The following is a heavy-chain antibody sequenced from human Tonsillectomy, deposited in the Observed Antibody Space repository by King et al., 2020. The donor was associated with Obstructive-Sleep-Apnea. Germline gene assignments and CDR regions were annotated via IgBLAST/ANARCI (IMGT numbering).Heavy chain of an antibody. V-gene: IGHV3-23*04. CDR3: AKEQSTVGGNGAFDI. J-gene: IGHJ3*02. D-gene: IGHD6-19*01. Sequence: VQLVESGGGLVQPGGSLRLSCAASGFTFSSYAISWVRQAPGEGMEWVSAIGGSGSSTYYADSVKGRVTISRDNSKNTLYLQMNSPRAEDTALYYCAKEQSTVGGNGAFDIWGQGTMVTVSS. CDR1: GFTFSSYA. CDR2: IGGSGSST.